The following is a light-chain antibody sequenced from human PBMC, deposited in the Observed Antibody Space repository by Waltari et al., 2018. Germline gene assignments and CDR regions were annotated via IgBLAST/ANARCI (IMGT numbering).Light chain of an antibody. CDR2: RNA. J-gene: IGLJ2*01. CDR1: SSNIGSNV. V-gene: IGLV1-47*01. Sequence: QSVLTQSPSASGTPGQRVTISCSGSSSNIGSNVVNWYQQVPGTTPKLLIYRNAQRPSGVPDRFSGSKSGTSASLAISGLRSEDEADYYCAAWDDKLGGRWEFGGGTKLTVL. CDR3: AAWDDKLGGRWE.